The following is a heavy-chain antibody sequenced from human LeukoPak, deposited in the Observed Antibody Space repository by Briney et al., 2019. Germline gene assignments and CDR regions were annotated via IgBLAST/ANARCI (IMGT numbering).Heavy chain of an antibody. CDR3: ARHVWLQPFDY. CDR1: GDSISTYY. D-gene: IGHD3-9*01. J-gene: IGHJ4*02. V-gene: IGHV4-59*08. Sequence: PSETLSLTCTVSGDSISTYYWSWIRRPPGRGLEWVGYMHYTGITRYNPSLESRVTISADTSKNQFSLKLSSVTAADTAVYYCARHVWLQPFDYWGQGTLVTVSS. CDR2: MHYTGIT.